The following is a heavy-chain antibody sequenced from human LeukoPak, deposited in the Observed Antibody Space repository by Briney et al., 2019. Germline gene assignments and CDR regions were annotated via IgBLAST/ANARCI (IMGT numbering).Heavy chain of an antibody. CDR3: ARGRYSGYDFSDL. CDR1: GFTFRSYG. D-gene: IGHD5-12*01. V-gene: IGHV3-33*01. CDR2: MWYDGSKK. Sequence: GRSLRLFCAVSGFTFRSYGMLWVRQAPGKGLEWVAVMWYDGSKKYYADSAKGRFTISRDNSKNTLYLQINSVCAEETAVYYCARGRYSGYDFSDLWGQGTLVTVSS. J-gene: IGHJ1*01.